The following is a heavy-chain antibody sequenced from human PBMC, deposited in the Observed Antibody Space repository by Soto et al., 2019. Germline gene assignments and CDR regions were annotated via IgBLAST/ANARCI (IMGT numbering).Heavy chain of an antibody. CDR3: ARESEDLTSNFDY. Sequence: PGGSLRLSCAASGFTFTRDSMNWVRQAPGKGLEWVSSISSTTNYIYYGDSMTGRFTISRDNAKNSLYLEMNSLRAEDTAVYYCARESEDLTSNFDYWGQGTLVTVSS. V-gene: IGHV3-21*06. CDR2: ISSTTNYI. J-gene: IGHJ4*02. CDR1: GFTFTRDS.